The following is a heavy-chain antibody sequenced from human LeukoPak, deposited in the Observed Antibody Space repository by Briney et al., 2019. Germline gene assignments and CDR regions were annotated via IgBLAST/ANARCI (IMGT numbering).Heavy chain of an antibody. D-gene: IGHD6-19*01. J-gene: IGHJ4*02. Sequence: ASVKVSCKASGYTFTGYYMHWVRQAPGQGLEWMGWINPNSGGTNYAQKFQGWVTMTRDTSISTAYMELSRLRSDDTAVYYCARGRGSGKTKVNTYYFDYWGQGTLVTVSS. CDR2: INPNSGGT. CDR1: GYTFTGYY. V-gene: IGHV1-2*04. CDR3: ARGRGSGKTKVNTYYFDY.